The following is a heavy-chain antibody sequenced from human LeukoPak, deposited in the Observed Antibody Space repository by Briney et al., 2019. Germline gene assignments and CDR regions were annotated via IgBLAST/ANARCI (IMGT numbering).Heavy chain of an antibody. D-gene: IGHD3-10*01. Sequence: ASVKVSCKASGYTFTSYGISWVRQAPGQGLEWMGWISAYNGNTNYAQKLQGRVTMTTDTSTSTAYMELRSLRSDDTAVYYCARLIPPTRAFSGSTKFDPWGQGTLVTVSS. CDR1: GYTFTSYG. CDR2: ISAYNGNT. V-gene: IGHV1-18*01. CDR3: ARLIPPTRAFSGSTKFDP. J-gene: IGHJ5*02.